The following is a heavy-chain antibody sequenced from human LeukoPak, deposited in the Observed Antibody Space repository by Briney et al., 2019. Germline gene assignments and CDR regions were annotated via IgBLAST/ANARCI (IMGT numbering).Heavy chain of an antibody. CDR1: GFTFSSYA. Sequence: GGSLRLSCAASGFTFSSYAMSWVRQAPGKGLEWVSAISGSGGSTYYADSVKSRFTISRDNSKNTLYLQMNSLRAEDTAVYYCANFPTMNNIDYWGQGTLVTVSS. CDR2: ISGSGGST. V-gene: IGHV3-23*01. D-gene: IGHD1/OR15-1a*01. CDR3: ANFPTMNNIDY. J-gene: IGHJ4*02.